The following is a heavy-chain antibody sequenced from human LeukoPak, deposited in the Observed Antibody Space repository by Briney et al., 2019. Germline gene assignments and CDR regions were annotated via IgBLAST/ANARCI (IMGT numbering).Heavy chain of an antibody. D-gene: IGHD7-27*01. V-gene: IGHV1-2*02. CDR1: GYTFTGYC. CDR2: ISPNSGDT. J-gene: IGHJ6*02. Sequence: ASVKVSCKTSGYTFTGYCMHWVRQAPGQGLEWMGWISPNSGDTNYAQKFQGRVTMTRDTSISTAYMELSSLRSDDTAVYYCARAKLTGDYYYYGMDVWGQGTTVTVSS. CDR3: ARAKLTGDYYYYGMDV.